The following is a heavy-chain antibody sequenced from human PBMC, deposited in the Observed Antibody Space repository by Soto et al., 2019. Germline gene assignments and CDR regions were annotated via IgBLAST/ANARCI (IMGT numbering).Heavy chain of an antibody. CDR2: IHSYGSST. J-gene: IGHJ3*02. Sequence: EVQLVESGGGVVQPGESLRLSCAASGFTFSYYWMHLVRQAPGKGLVWVSRIHSYGSSTTYADSVKGRFTISRDTARNTVYLQMNSLRVEDTAVYYCARGDRGAFDIWGQGTVVTVSS. CDR3: ARGDRGAFDI. V-gene: IGHV3-74*01. CDR1: GFTFSYYW. D-gene: IGHD1-26*01.